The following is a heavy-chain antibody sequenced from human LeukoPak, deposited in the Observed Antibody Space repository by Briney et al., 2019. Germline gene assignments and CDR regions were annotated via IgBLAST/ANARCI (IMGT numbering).Heavy chain of an antibody. Sequence: GGSLRLSCAASGFTFSSYEMNWVRQARGKGLEWVSYISSSGSTIYYADSVKGRFTISRDNAKNSLYLQMNSLRAEDTAVYYCARDSPMDDYWGQGTLVTVSS. V-gene: IGHV3-48*03. J-gene: IGHJ4*02. CDR2: ISSSGSTI. D-gene: IGHD3-10*01. CDR1: GFTFSSYE. CDR3: ARDSPMDDY.